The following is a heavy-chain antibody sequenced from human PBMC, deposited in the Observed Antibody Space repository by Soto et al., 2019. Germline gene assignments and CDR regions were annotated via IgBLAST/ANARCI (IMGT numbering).Heavy chain of an antibody. CDR3: ARDQDSYGYWFDP. CDR2: IYYSEST. D-gene: IGHD5-18*01. V-gene: IGHV4-61*01. J-gene: IGHJ5*02. CDR1: GGSVSSGSYY. Sequence: QVQLQESGPGLVKPSETLSLTCTVSGGSVSSGSYYWSWIRQPPGKGLEWIGYIYYSESTNYNPSLKSRVTISVDTSRNQFSLKLSSVTAADTAVYYCARDQDSYGYWFDPWGQGTLVTVSS.